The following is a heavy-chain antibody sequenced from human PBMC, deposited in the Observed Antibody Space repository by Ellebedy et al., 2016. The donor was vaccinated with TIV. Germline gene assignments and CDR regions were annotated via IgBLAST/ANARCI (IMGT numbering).Heavy chain of an antibody. CDR1: GFTFDDYA. D-gene: IGHD1-7*01. V-gene: IGHV3-9*01. CDR2: ISWNSGSI. J-gene: IGHJ4*02. CDR3: AKESLYGGTTAHFDY. Sequence: SLKISCAASGFTFDDYAMHWVRQAPGKGLEWVSGISWNSGSIVYADSMKGRFTISRDNAKNSLYLQMNSLRAEDTALYYCAKESLYGGTTAHFDYWGQGTLVTVSS.